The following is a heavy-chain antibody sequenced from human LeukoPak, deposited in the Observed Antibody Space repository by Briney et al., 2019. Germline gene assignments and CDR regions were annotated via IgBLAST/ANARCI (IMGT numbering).Heavy chain of an antibody. D-gene: IGHD1-1*01. CDR2: INAGNGNT. J-gene: IGHJ3*02. CDR3: ARDETGQDAFDI. V-gene: IGHV1-3*01. Sequence: GASVKVSCKASGYTFTSYAMHWVRQAPGQRLEWMGWINAGNGNTKYSQKFQGRVTITRDTSASTAYMELSSLRSEDTAVYYCARDETGQDAFDIWGQGTMVTVSS. CDR1: GYTFTSYA.